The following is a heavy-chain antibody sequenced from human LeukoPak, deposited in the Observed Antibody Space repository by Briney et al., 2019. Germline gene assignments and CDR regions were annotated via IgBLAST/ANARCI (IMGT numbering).Heavy chain of an antibody. V-gene: IGHV4-61*09. CDR3: ARDRYYYDSSGYYGFDP. J-gene: IGHJ5*02. D-gene: IGHD3-22*01. CDR2: IHTSGST. Sequence: SETLSLTCAVSGGSISSNSYYWSWIRQPAGKGLEWIGHIHTSGSTHYNPSLKSRVTMSVDTSKNQFSLKLSSVTAADTAVYYCARDRYYYDSSGYYGFDPWGQGTLVTVSS. CDR1: GGSISSNSYY.